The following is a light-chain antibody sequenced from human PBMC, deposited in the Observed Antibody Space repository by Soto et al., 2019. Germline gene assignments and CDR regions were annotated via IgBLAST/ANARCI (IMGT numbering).Light chain of an antibody. J-gene: IGKJ5*01. V-gene: IGKV3-15*01. CDR2: DAS. Sequence: EIVLTQSPCTLSLSPVERAALSCRASQSLSNNIYLAWYQQKPGQAPRLLIYDASTRATGIPARFSGSGSGTEFTLTISSLQSEDFAVYYCQQYNNWPGVTFGQGTRLEIK. CDR3: QQYNNWPGVT. CDR1: QSLSNN.